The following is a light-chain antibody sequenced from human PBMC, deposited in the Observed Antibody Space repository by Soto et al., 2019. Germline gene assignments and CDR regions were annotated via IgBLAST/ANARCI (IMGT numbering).Light chain of an antibody. J-gene: IGKJ4*01. Sequence: DIQMTQSPSTLSASVGDRVTLTCRASQSVSDWLAWYQQKPGKAPKLLIYKASNLESGVPSRFSGSGSGTEFTLTISSLQPDDSATYYCQQFNNYPLTFGGGTKVEIK. CDR3: QQFNNYPLT. CDR2: KAS. V-gene: IGKV1-5*03. CDR1: QSVSDW.